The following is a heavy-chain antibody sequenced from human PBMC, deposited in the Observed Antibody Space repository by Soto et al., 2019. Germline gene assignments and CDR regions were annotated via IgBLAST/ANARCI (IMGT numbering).Heavy chain of an antibody. D-gene: IGHD1-1*01. V-gene: IGHV4-59*12. Sequence: SETLSLTCDVSGDFLTTYYWNWIRQSPGKGLEWIGYIFYGGHTNYNPSLRGRATISVDTSKNQFSLRLSSVTAADTAVYYCARDRNGLGGIDFWGQGILVTVSS. CDR2: IFYGGHT. CDR1: GDFLTTYY. CDR3: ARDRNGLGGIDF. J-gene: IGHJ4*02.